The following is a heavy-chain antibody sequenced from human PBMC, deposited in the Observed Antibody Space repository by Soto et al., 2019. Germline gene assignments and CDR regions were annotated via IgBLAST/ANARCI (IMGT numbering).Heavy chain of an antibody. V-gene: IGHV3-23*01. D-gene: IGHD4-17*01. CDR2: IRGSGGRT. Sequence: EVQLLESGGGLVQPGGSLRLSCAASGFTFSTCAMSWVRQAPGKGLEWVSAIRGSGGRTYYADSVKGRFTISRDNYKNTLYLHMNSLRAEDTAVYYCAKDRGIDYGDQLDYWGQGTLVTVSS. CDR3: AKDRGIDYGDQLDY. CDR1: GFTFSTCA. J-gene: IGHJ4*02.